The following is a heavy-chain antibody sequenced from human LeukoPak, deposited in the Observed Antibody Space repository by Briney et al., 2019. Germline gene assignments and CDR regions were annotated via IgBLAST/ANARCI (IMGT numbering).Heavy chain of an antibody. V-gene: IGHV4-59*01. Sequence: SETLSLTCTVSGGSISSYYWSWIRQPPGKGLEWIGYIYYSGSTNYNPSLKSRVTISVDTSKNQFSLKLSSVTAADTAVYYCARDHRPTVRGMEYNWFDPWGQGTLVTVSS. CDR3: ARDHRPTVRGMEYNWFDP. J-gene: IGHJ5*02. CDR1: GGSISSYY. D-gene: IGHD3-16*01. CDR2: IYYSGST.